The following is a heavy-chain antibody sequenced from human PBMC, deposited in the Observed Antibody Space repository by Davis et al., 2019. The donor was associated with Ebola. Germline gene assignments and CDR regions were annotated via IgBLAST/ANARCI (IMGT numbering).Heavy chain of an antibody. D-gene: IGHD5-12*01. CDR1: GYTFTDNY. Sequence: ASVKVSCKASGYTFTDNYIRWVRQAPGQGLEWMGWVYPKSGGTDSAQKFQGRVTMTSDTSITTAYMELSSLTSDDTAVYYCARTEGGYGDWFDPWGQGTLVTV. CDR3: ARTEGGYGDWFDP. CDR2: VYPKSGGT. J-gene: IGHJ5*02. V-gene: IGHV1-2*02.